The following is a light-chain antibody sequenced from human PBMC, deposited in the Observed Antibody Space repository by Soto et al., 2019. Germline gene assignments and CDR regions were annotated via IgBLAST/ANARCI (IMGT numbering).Light chain of an antibody. CDR3: MQALQTPLT. Sequence: DIVMTQSPLSLPVTPGEPASISCSSSQSLLDSNGYNYLDWYLQKPGQSPQLLIYLGSNRASGVPDRFSGSVSGTDFTLKISRVEVEDVGIYYCMQALQTPLTFGGGTWVEIK. CDR2: LGS. J-gene: IGKJ4*01. V-gene: IGKV2-28*01. CDR1: QSLLDSNGYNY.